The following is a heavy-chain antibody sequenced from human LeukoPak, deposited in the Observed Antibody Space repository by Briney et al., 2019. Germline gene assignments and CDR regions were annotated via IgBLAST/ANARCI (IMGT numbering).Heavy chain of an antibody. V-gene: IGHV4-39*01. D-gene: IGHD3-16*02. CDR3: ASTDTFGGVIAPPDY. Sequence: SETLSLTCTVSGGSISSYYWGWIRQPPGKGLEWIGSIYYSGSTYYNPSLKSRVTISVDTSKNQFSLKLSSVTAADTAVYYCASTDTFGGVIAPPDYWGQGTLVTVSS. CDR2: IYYSGST. J-gene: IGHJ4*02. CDR1: GGSISSYY.